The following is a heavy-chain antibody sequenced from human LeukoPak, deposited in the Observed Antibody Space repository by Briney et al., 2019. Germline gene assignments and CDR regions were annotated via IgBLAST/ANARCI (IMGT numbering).Heavy chain of an antibody. CDR2: ISSGSSTI. V-gene: IGHV3-48*01. D-gene: IGHD1-7*01. J-gene: IGHJ4*02. Sequence: PGGSLRLSCAASRFTFSSYSMNWVRQAPGKGLEWISYISSGSSTIYYADSVKGRFTISRDDAKNSLYLQMNSLRAGDTAVYYCARDRPNWNYAPCDYWGQGTLVTVSS. CDR1: RFTFSSYS. CDR3: ARDRPNWNYAPCDY.